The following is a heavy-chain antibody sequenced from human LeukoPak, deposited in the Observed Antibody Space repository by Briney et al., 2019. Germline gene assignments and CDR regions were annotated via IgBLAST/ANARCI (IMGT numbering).Heavy chain of an antibody. CDR2: MNPNSGNT. V-gene: IGHV1-8*01. Sequence: GASVKVSCKASGYTFTSYDINWVRQATGQGLEWMGWMNPNSGNTGYAQKLQGRVTMTRNTSISTAYMELSSLRSEDTTVYYCARGYLRDGYNKWGQGTLVTVSS. D-gene: IGHD5-12*01. CDR3: ARGYLRDGYNK. J-gene: IGHJ4*02. CDR1: GYTFTSYD.